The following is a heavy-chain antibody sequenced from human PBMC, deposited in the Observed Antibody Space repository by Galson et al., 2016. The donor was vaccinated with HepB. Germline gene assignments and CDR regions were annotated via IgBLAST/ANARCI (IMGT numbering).Heavy chain of an antibody. CDR1: GDSVSSNSAT. D-gene: IGHD2-15*01. V-gene: IGHV6-1*01. CDR3: ARERRYCTDGSCYSFDY. Sequence: CAISGDSVSSNSATWNWIRQSPSRGLEWLGRTYYRSAWLDDYAMSVKSRISINPDTSKNRFSLHLNSVTPEDTAVYYCARERRYCTDGSCYSFDYWGLGTLVTVSS. J-gene: IGHJ4*02. CDR2: TYYRSAWLD.